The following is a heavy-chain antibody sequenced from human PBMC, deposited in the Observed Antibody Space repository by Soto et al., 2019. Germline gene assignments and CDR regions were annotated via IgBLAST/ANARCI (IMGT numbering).Heavy chain of an antibody. CDR3: AGFSEVAATEINWFDP. D-gene: IGHD2-15*01. J-gene: IGHJ5*02. CDR1: GASINSGDYY. Sequence: LSLTCTVSGASINSGDYYWSWIRQPPGKGLEWIGYIYYSGSTYYNPSLKSRVTISVDTSKNQFSLRLSSVTAADTAVYYCAGFSEVAATEINWFDPWGQGTLVTVYS. V-gene: IGHV4-30-4*01. CDR2: IYYSGST.